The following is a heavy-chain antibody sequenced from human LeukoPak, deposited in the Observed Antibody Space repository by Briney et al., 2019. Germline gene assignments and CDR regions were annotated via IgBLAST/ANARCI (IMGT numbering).Heavy chain of an antibody. Sequence: GGSLRLSCAASGFTFSSYGMHWVRQAPGKGLERVAVISYDGSNKYYADSVKGRFTISRDNSKNTLYLQMNSLRAEDTAVYYCAKDPMTTVTTTAYWGQGTLVTVSS. J-gene: IGHJ4*02. CDR1: GFTFSSYG. CDR3: AKDPMTTVTTTAY. V-gene: IGHV3-30*18. CDR2: ISYDGSNK. D-gene: IGHD4-17*01.